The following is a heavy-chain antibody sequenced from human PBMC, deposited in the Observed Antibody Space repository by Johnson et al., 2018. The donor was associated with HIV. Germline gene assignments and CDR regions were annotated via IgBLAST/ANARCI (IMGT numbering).Heavy chain of an antibody. J-gene: IGHJ3*02. V-gene: IGHV3-20*04. CDR2: INWNGATT. CDR1: GFTFDDFG. Sequence: VQLVESGGGVVRPGGSLRLTCAASGFTFDDFGMTWVRHPPGKGLEWVSGINWNGATTGYADSVQGRFTISRDNAKNSLSLQMNSLRVEDTAVYYCARRSGYAFDIWGQGTMVTVSS. D-gene: IGHD5-24*01. CDR3: ARRSGYAFDI.